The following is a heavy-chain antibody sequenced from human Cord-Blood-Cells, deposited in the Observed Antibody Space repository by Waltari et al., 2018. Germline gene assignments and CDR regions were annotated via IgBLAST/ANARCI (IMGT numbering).Heavy chain of an antibody. J-gene: IGHJ2*01. V-gene: IGHV4-39*01. CDR1: GGSISSSSYY. CDR2: IYYSGST. CDR3: ARQRGYSSSWYWYFDL. D-gene: IGHD6-13*01. Sequence: QLQLQDSGPGLVKPSETLSLTCTVPGGSISSSSYYWGCIRQPPGKGLEWIGSIYYSGSTYYNPSLKSRVTISVDTSKNQFSLKLSSVTAADTAVYYCARQRGYSSSWYWYFDLWGRGTLVTVSS.